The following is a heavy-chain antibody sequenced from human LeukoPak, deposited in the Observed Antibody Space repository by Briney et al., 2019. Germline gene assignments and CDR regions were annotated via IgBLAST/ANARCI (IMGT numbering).Heavy chain of an antibody. Sequence: SETLSLTCAVSGGSISSSNWWSWVRQPPGKGLEWIGEIYHSGSTNYNLSLKSRVTISVDKSKNQFSLKLSSVTAADTAVYYCARDLGSSGWKGLYYFDYWGQGTLVTVSS. CDR2: IYHSGST. V-gene: IGHV4-4*02. J-gene: IGHJ4*02. D-gene: IGHD6-19*01. CDR1: GGSISSSNW. CDR3: ARDLGSSGWKGLYYFDY.